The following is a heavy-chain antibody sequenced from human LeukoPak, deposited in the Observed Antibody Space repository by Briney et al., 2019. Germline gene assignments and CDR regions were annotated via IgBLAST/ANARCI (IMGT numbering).Heavy chain of an antibody. Sequence: PGGSLRLSCAVSGFTFSKYYMHWVCQAPGKGLVWVSRISSDGSNTNYADSVKGRFTISRDNAKNTLYLQMNSLRGEDTAVYYCLRVPYWGQGALVTVSS. V-gene: IGHV3-74*01. J-gene: IGHJ4*02. CDR3: LRVPY. CDR1: GFTFSKYY. CDR2: ISSDGSNT.